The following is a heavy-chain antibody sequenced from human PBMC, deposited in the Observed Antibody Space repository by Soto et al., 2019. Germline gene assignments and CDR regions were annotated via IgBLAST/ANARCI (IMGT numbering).Heavy chain of an antibody. CDR2: IYYSGST. Sequence: QVQLQESGPGLVKPSQTLSLTCTVSGGSISSGGYYWSWIRQHPGKGLEWIGYIYYSGSTYYNPYLKSRVTISVDTSKNQFSLKLSSVTAADTAVYYCARAHCSSTSCYAFDIWGQGTMVTVSS. CDR3: ARAHCSSTSCYAFDI. CDR1: GGSISSGGYY. D-gene: IGHD2-2*01. V-gene: IGHV4-31*03. J-gene: IGHJ3*02.